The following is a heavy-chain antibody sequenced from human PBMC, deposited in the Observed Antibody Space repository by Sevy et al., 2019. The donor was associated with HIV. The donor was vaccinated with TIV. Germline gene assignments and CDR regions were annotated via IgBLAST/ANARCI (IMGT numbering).Heavy chain of an antibody. CDR1: GFPLSTYW. CDR2: VSQGGTVK. V-gene: IGHV3-74*01. Sequence: GGSLRLSCTCSGFPLSTYWMHWVRQILGKGLDWVCHVSQGGTVKQYADSVRGRFTISRDNVKNTVCLYMNSLRTDYKSPTFKNKNKGSWGGLWGQGTLVTVSS. CDR3: NKNKGSWGGL. D-gene: IGHD6-13*01. J-gene: IGHJ4*02.